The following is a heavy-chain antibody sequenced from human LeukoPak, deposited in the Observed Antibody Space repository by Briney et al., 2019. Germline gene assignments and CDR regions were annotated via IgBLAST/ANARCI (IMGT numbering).Heavy chain of an antibody. CDR1: GDSISSYS. Sequence: PSETLSLTCTVSGDSISSYSWSWIRQPPGKGLEWIGEINHSGSTNYNPSLKSRVTISVDTSKNQFSLKLSSVTAADTAVYYCARGRTVVRFWGQGTLVTVSS. D-gene: IGHD4-23*01. J-gene: IGHJ4*02. CDR2: INHSGST. V-gene: IGHV4-34*01. CDR3: ARGRTVVRF.